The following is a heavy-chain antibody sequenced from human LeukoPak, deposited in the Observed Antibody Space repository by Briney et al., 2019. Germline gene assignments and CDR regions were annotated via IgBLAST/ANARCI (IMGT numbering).Heavy chain of an antibody. V-gene: IGHV1-18*01. Sequence: ASVKVSCKASGYTFTSYGISWVRQAPGQGLEWMGWISAYNGNTNYAQKLQGRVTMTTDTSTGTAYMELRSLRSDDTAIYFCARDLARGTANWFDPWGQGTLVTVSS. J-gene: IGHJ5*02. D-gene: IGHD3-10*01. CDR2: ISAYNGNT. CDR1: GYTFTSYG. CDR3: ARDLARGTANWFDP.